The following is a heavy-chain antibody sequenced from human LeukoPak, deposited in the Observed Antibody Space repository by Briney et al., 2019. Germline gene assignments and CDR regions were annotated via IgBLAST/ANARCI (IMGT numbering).Heavy chain of an antibody. CDR2: ISPDGSDT. CDR1: GFTSSTYW. CDR3: HFVSGSSRNFDY. Sequence: GGSLRLSCAAPGFTSSTYWIHWVRQAPGRGLVWVSRISPDGSDTTYADSVKGRFTISRDNAKNTLYLQMNSLRAEDTAVYYCHFVSGSSRNFDYWGQGTLVTVFS. J-gene: IGHJ4*02. V-gene: IGHV3-74*01. D-gene: IGHD1-26*01.